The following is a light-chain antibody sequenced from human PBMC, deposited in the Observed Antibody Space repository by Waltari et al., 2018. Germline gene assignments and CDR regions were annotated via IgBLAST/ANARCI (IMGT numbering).Light chain of an antibody. CDR3: QQRTSWPPFT. CDR2: DAS. Sequence: EIVLTQSPATLSLSPGERATLSCRASQSVSAYLAWYQHKPGQAPRLLIYDASTRATGVPARFSGSGSGTDFTLTISRLEPEDSAVYYCQQRTSWPPFTFGPGTKVDVK. J-gene: IGKJ3*01. V-gene: IGKV3-11*01. CDR1: QSVSAY.